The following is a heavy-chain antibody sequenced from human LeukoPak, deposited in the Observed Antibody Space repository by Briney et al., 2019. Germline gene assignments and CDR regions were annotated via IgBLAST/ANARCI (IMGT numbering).Heavy chain of an antibody. CDR1: GFTVGSNY. J-gene: IGHJ4*02. CDR2: ITCRGAFT. Sequence: GGSLRLSCAASGFTVGSNYMSWVRQAPGKGLEWVSAITCRGAFTDYADSVKGRFTISRDNPKNTLYLQMNSLRAEDTAVYYCAKRSAESSGYFDYWGQGTLVTVSP. V-gene: IGHV3-23*01. CDR3: AKRSAESSGYFDY. D-gene: IGHD6-19*01.